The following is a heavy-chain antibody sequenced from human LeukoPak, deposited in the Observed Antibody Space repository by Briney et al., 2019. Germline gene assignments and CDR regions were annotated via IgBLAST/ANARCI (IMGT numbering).Heavy chain of an antibody. CDR1: GFPLKSYV. Sequence: HTGGPLRLSCGVSGFPLKSYVMSWVRPAPGKGLEWVSAITGSGDIDSPDPVKGRFIISRDNSKNTLHLQMNSLRAEDRAVFYCGKDVPYGGDYCGEGGLVIVSS. J-gene: IGHJ4*02. D-gene: IGHD3-10*01. V-gene: IGHV3-23*01. CDR2: ITGSGDI. CDR3: GKDVPYGGDY.